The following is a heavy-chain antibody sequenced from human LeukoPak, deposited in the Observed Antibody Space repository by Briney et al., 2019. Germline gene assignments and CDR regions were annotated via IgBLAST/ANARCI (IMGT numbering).Heavy chain of an antibody. Sequence: SETLSLTCTVSGASIDTYHWNWHRQPAGKGRVWIGRIYSSGSTNYNPSLKGRVTMSVETSTNQVSLKVTSVTAADTAVYYCASGADAFETSGDYFDYWGQGTLVTVSS. CDR2: IYSSGST. CDR1: GASIDTYH. V-gene: IGHV4-4*07. CDR3: ASGADAFETSGDYFDY. J-gene: IGHJ4*02. D-gene: IGHD7-27*01.